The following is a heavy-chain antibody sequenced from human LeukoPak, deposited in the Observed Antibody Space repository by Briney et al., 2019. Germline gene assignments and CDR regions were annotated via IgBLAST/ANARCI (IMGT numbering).Heavy chain of an antibody. Sequence: ASVTVSCKASGYTFTGYYMHWVRQAPGQGLEWMGWINPDSGGTNYAQKFQGRVTMTRDTSISTASMELRRLRSDDTAIYYCARDRSNYGHKQGVGYWGQGTLVTVSS. J-gene: IGHJ4*02. V-gene: IGHV1-2*02. D-gene: IGHD5-24*01. CDR2: INPDSGGT. CDR3: ARDRSNYGHKQGVGY. CDR1: GYTFTGYY.